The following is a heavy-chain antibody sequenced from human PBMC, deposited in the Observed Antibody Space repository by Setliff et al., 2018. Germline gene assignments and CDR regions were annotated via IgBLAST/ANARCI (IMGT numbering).Heavy chain of an antibody. CDR3: ARGSRPLWGA. CDR2: INTDNGNT. D-gene: IGHD5-18*01. J-gene: IGHJ5*02. Sequence: AASVKVSCKASGYTFTSYGISWVRQAPGQGLEWMGGINTDNGNTRYSQNFQDGVTITRDTSATTAFVELSSLRSDDTAVYFCARGSRPLWGAWGQGTLVTVSS. V-gene: IGHV1-18*01. CDR1: GYTFTSYG.